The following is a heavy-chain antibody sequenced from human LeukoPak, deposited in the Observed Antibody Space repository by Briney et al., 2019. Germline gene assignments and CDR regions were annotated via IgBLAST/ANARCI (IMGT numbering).Heavy chain of an antibody. Sequence: ASVKVSCKASGYSFTSYGISWVRRAPGQGLEWMGWISGYNGNTNYAQRLQGRVTMTTDTSTSTAYMELRSLSSDDTAVYYCARDRPYYYDSSAYYPDFWGQGTLVTVSS. CDR2: ISGYNGNT. CDR1: GYSFTSYG. D-gene: IGHD3-22*01. V-gene: IGHV1-18*01. CDR3: ARDRPYYYDSSAYYPDF. J-gene: IGHJ4*02.